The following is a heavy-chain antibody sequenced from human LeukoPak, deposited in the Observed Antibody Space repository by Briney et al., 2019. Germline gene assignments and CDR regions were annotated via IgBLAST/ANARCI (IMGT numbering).Heavy chain of an antibody. Sequence: SETLSLTCTVSGGSISSYYWSWIRQPPGKGREWIGYIYYSGSTNYNPSLKSRVTISVDTSKNQFSLKLSSVTAADTAVYYCARPRISAGYNYLYFDLWGRGTLVTVSS. D-gene: IGHD5-24*01. CDR1: GGSISSYY. V-gene: IGHV4-59*08. J-gene: IGHJ2*01. CDR2: IYYSGST. CDR3: ARPRISAGYNYLYFDL.